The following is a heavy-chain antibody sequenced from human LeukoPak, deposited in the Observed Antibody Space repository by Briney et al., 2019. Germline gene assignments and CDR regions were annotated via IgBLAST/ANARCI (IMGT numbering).Heavy chain of an antibody. J-gene: IGHJ4*02. Sequence: PGGSLRLSCAASAFTFSNYAMSWVRQAPGKGLEWVSTISNSDSSTYYADSVKGRFTISRDNAKNSLYLQMNSLRAEDTAVYYCARTGYLHFDYWGQGTLVTVSS. CDR2: ISNSDSST. D-gene: IGHD3/OR15-3a*01. CDR1: AFTFSNYA. V-gene: IGHV3-23*01. CDR3: ARTGYLHFDY.